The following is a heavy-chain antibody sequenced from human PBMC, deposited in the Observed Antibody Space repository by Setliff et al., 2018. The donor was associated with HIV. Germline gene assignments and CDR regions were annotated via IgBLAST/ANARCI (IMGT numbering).Heavy chain of an antibody. CDR1: GGSISSYY. J-gene: IGHJ3*02. CDR3: ARLDAIRGAYYYGSGSYQSDAFDI. D-gene: IGHD3-10*01. Sequence: PSETLSLTCTVSGGSISSYYWSWIRQPPGKGLEWIGYIYYSGSTNYNPSLKSRVTISVDTSKNQFSLKLSSVTAADTAVYYCARLDAIRGAYYYGSGSYQSDAFDILGQGTMVTVSS. V-gene: IGHV4-59*01. CDR2: IYYSGST.